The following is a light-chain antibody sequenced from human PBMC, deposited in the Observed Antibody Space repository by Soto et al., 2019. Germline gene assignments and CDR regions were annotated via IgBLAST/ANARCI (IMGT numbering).Light chain of an antibody. CDR1: QSVSSSY. CDR3: QQYGSSPT. CDR2: GAS. Sequence: EIVMTQSPATLSLSPGERATLSCRASQSVSSSYLAWYQQTPGQAPRLLIYGASSRATGTPDRFSGSGSGTDFTLTISRLEPEDFAVYYCQQYGSSPTFGQGTKVEIK. V-gene: IGKV3-20*01. J-gene: IGKJ1*01.